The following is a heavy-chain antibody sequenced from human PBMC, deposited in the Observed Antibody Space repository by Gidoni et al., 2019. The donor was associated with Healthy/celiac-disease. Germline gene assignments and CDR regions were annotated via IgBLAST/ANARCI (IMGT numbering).Heavy chain of an antibody. CDR2: IRSKAYGGTT. Sequence: EVQLVASGGGLVQPGRSLRLSCTASGFTFGNYAMSWVLQAPGKGLEWVGFIRSKAYGGTTEYAASVKGRFTISRDDSKSIDYLQMNSLKTEDTAVYYCTRDQGLSRGYSYGHYYYGMDVWGQGTTVTVSS. CDR3: TRDQGLSRGYSYGHYYYGMDV. D-gene: IGHD5-18*01. V-gene: IGHV3-49*04. CDR1: GFTFGNYA. J-gene: IGHJ6*02.